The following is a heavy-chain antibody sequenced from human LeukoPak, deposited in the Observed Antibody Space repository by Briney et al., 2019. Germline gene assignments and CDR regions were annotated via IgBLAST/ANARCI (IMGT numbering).Heavy chain of an antibody. D-gene: IGHD3-3*01. CDR3: ARDRADFWSGYYDWFDP. CDR2: ISSSSSYI. J-gene: IGHJ5*02. CDR1: GFTFSSYS. V-gene: IGHV3-21*01. Sequence: GGSLRLSCAASGFTFSSYSMNWVRQAPGKGLEWVSSISSSSSYIYYADSVKGRFTTSRDDAKNSLYLQMNSLRAEDTAVYYCARDRADFWSGYYDWFDPWGQGTLVTVSS.